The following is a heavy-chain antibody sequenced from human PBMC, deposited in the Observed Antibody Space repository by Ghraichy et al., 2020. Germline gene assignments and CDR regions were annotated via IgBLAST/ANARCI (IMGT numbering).Heavy chain of an antibody. V-gene: IGHV1-2*06. CDR1: GYTFTGYY. D-gene: IGHD2-15*01. CDR2: INPNSGGT. J-gene: IGHJ6*02. Sequence: ASVKVSCKASGYTFTGYYMHWVRQAPGQGLEWMGRINPNSGGTNYAQKFQGRVTMTRDTSISTAYMELSRLRSDDTAVYYCAGPGVATPYYYYGMDVWGQGTTVTVSS. CDR3: AGPGVATPYYYYGMDV.